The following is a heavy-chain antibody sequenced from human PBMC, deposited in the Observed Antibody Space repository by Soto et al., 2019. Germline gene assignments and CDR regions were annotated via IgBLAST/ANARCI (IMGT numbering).Heavy chain of an antibody. J-gene: IGHJ6*02. CDR2: ISAYNGNT. V-gene: IGHV1-18*01. CDR1: GYTFTSYG. CDR3: ARDCYYGSGSYVVEAVVPYYYGMDV. Sequence: QVQLVQSGAEVKKPGASVKVSCKASGYTFTSYGISWVRQAPGQGLEWMGWISAYNGNTNYAQKLQGRVTMTTDTSTSTAYMELRSLRSDDTAVYYCARDCYYGSGSYVVEAVVPYYYGMDVWGQGTTVTVSS. D-gene: IGHD3-10*01.